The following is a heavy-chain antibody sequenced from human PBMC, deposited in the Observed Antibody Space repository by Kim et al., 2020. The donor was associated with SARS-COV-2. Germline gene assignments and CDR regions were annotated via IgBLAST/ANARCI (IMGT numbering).Heavy chain of an antibody. Sequence: GGSLRLSCAASGFTFDDYSLHWVRQAPGKGLEWVSLITWDGARTYYGDSVQGRFTISRDNSKNSLYLQMNSLRTEDTALYYCAREFRSCSGDRCYVFYYVLAGGSQGTTLTVSS. CDR2: ITWDGART. V-gene: IGHV3-43*01. CDR1: GFTFDDYS. J-gene: IGHJ6*02. CDR3: AREFRSCSGDRCYVFYYVLAG. D-gene: IGHD2-15*01.